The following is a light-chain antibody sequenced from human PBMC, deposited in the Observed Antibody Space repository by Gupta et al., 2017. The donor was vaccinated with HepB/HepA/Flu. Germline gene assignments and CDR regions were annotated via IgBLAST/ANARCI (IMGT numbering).Light chain of an antibody. CDR1: GSNAGSHT. J-gene: IGLJ1*01. CDR3: ASWDASLNLYV. V-gene: IGLV1-44*01. Sequence: QSVLTQTPSPSGAPGQRVSVSISGRGSNAGSHTVTWYQQFPGTAPNLLVYSDYQRPSGIPDRFSGSKSGTSASLAISGLQFEDESFYYCASWDASLNLYVFGAGTKVTVL. CDR2: SDY.